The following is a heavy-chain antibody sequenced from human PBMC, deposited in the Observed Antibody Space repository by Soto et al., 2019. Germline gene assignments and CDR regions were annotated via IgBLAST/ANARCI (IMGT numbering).Heavy chain of an antibody. Sequence: GGSLRLSCAASGFTFTRYSMNWVRQAPGKGLEWVSSISSTTNYIYYADSMKGRFTVSRDNAKNSVYLEMNSLRAEDTAVYYCARYLAARYGMDVWGQGTTVTVSS. V-gene: IGHV3-21*01. D-gene: IGHD6-13*01. CDR3: ARYLAARYGMDV. J-gene: IGHJ6*02. CDR2: ISSTTNYI. CDR1: GFTFTRYS.